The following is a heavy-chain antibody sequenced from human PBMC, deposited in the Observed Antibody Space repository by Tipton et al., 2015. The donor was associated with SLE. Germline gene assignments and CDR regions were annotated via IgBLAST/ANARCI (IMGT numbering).Heavy chain of an antibody. CDR2: IYYSGST. CDR3: AREKGDAYPNLVAFDI. D-gene: IGHD3-16*01. V-gene: IGHV4-59*01. J-gene: IGHJ3*02. Sequence: GLVKPSETLSLICTVSGGSINNYYWSWIRQPPGKGLEWIGYIYYSGSTNYNPSLKSRVTISVDTSKNQFSLKLSSVTAADTAVYYCAREKGDAYPNLVAFDIWGQGTMVTVSS. CDR1: GGSINNYY.